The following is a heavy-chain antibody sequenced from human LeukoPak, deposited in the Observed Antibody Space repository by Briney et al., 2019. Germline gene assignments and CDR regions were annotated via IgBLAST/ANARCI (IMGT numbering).Heavy chain of an antibody. V-gene: IGHV1-69*02. Sequence: SVKVSCKASGGTFSSYTISWVRQAPGQGLEWMGRIIPILGIANYAQKFQGRVTITADKSTSTAYMELSSLRSEDTAVFYCARLVPAATPDSKNRDCWGQGTLVTVSS. D-gene: IGHD2-2*01. CDR3: ARLVPAATPDSKNRDC. J-gene: IGHJ4*02. CDR2: IIPILGIA. CDR1: GGTFSSYT.